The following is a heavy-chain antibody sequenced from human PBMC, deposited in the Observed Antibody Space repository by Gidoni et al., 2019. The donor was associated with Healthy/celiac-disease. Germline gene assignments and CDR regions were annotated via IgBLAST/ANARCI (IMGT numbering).Heavy chain of an antibody. CDR1: GLTCSSYE. J-gene: IGHJ4*02. CDR3: AGRSIADLDY. Sequence: EVQLVESGGGLVQPGVSLRLYCAASGLTCSSYEMNWVRQAPGKGLEWVSYISSSGSTIYYADSVKGRCTISRDNAKNSLYRQMNSLRAEDTAVYYCAGRSIADLDYWGQGTLVTVSS. D-gene: IGHD6-6*01. V-gene: IGHV3-48*03. CDR2: ISSSGSTI.